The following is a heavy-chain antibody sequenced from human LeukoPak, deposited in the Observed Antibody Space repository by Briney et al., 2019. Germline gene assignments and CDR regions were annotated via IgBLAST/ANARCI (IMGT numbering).Heavy chain of an antibody. Sequence: SETLSLTCTVSGASFSSGDQYWNWVRQRPGEGLEWIGSIHPSGALYNNPSLESRVTISIDTSKNQFSLNLNSVTAADTAVYFCSRGLDSRKLGYWGQGTLVTVSS. V-gene: IGHV4-31*03. CDR1: GASFSSGDQY. CDR2: IHPSGAL. J-gene: IGHJ4*02. CDR3: SRGLDSRKLGY. D-gene: IGHD3-22*01.